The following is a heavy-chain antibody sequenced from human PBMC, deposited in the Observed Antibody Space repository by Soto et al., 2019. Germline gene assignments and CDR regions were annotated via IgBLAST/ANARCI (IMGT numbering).Heavy chain of an antibody. D-gene: IGHD3-3*01. V-gene: IGHV3-23*01. CDR1: VFRFSFYG. Sequence: WGSLVVSCAASVFRFSFYGMSWVRQAPGKGLEWVSGIGGSGGDTFYADSVKGRFTVSRDNAENTLYLQLNSLRVEDSAIYYCARRTWRGRADYWGQGILVTVSS. CDR3: ARRTWRGRADY. CDR2: IGGSGGDT. J-gene: IGHJ4*02.